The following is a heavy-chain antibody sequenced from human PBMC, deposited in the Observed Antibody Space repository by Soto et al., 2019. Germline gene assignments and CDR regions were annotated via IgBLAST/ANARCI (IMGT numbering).Heavy chain of an antibody. CDR3: ARGSSYSSSWGHAFDI. J-gene: IGHJ3*02. Sequence: QVQLVESGGGVVQRGRSLRLSCAASRFTFSSYGMHWVRQAPGKGLEWVALIWYDGSDKFYADSVKGRFTISRDNSKNTLYLQMNSLRAEDTAVYYCARGSSYSSSWGHAFDIWGQGTMVTVSS. V-gene: IGHV3-33*01. D-gene: IGHD6-13*01. CDR1: RFTFSSYG. CDR2: IWYDGSDK.